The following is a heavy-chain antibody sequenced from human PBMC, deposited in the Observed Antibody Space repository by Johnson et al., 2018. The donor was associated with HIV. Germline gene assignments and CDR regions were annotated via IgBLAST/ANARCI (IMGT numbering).Heavy chain of an antibody. CDR1: GFTFSSYG. CDR3: AKDLGDYGGNYAFDI. V-gene: IGHV3-30*18. D-gene: IGHD4-23*01. Sequence: QVQLVEYGGGVVQPGRSLRLSCAASGFTFSSYGMHWVRQAPGKGLEWVAVISYDGSNKYYADSVKGRFTISRDNSKNTLYLQMNSLRAEDTAVYYCAKDLGDYGGNYAFDIWGQGTMVTVSS. J-gene: IGHJ3*02. CDR2: ISYDGSNK.